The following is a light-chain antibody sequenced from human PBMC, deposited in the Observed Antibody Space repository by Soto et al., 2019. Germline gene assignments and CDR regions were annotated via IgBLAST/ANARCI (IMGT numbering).Light chain of an antibody. CDR1: QSVSSY. Sequence: LTQSPATLSLSPGERATLSVRASQSVSSYLAWYQQKPGQAPRLLIYDASNRATGIPARFSGSGSGTDFTLTISRLEPEDFAVYYCQQRRKWPLTFGGGTKVDIK. CDR3: QQRRKWPLT. V-gene: IGKV3-11*01. CDR2: DAS. J-gene: IGKJ4*01.